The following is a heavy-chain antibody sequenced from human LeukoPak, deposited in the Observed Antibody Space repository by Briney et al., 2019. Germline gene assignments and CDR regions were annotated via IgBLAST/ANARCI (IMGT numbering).Heavy chain of an antibody. Sequence: GRSLRLSCAASGFTFSSYGMHWVRQAPGKGLEWVAVIWYDGSNKYYADSVKGRFTIPRDNSKNTLYLQMNSLRAEDTAVYYCASSPHGRRAGDVWGKGTTVTVSS. D-gene: IGHD3-10*01. CDR3: ASSPHGRRAGDV. CDR2: IWYDGSNK. J-gene: IGHJ6*04. CDR1: GFTFSSYG. V-gene: IGHV3-33*01.